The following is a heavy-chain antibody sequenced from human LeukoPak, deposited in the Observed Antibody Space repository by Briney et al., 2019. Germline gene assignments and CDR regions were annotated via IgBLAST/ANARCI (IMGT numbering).Heavy chain of an antibody. CDR2: GASSGTS. D-gene: IGHD2-21*02. CDR3: ARVVRGVVTSNWFDP. Sequence: PSETLSLTRTVSGDYLYSHKRSWIRPTPGKGLELIGFGASSGTSNYNPSLKIRVSISIDTSKNQFSLALTSVTPADTAVYYCARVVRGVVTSNWFDPWGKGTLVSVSS. V-gene: IGHV4-59*11. J-gene: IGHJ5*02. CDR1: GDYLYSHK.